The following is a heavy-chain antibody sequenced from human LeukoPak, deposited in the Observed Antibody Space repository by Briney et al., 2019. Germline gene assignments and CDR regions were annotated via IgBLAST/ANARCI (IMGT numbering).Heavy chain of an antibody. Sequence: PSQTLSLTCTLSGGSISSVGYYWSWLRQHPGKGLEWTGYIYYSESTYYNPSLKSRVTISVDTSKNQSPLKLSSVTGADTAVYYCARAIIRDSGYDNLFDYWGEGTLVTVSS. CDR1: GGSISSVGYY. D-gene: IGHD5-12*01. J-gene: IGHJ4*02. CDR3: ARAIIRDSGYDNLFDY. V-gene: IGHV4-31*03. CDR2: IYYSEST.